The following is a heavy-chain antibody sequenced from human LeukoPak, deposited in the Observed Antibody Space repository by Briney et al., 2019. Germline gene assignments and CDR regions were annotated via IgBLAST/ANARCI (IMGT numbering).Heavy chain of an antibody. J-gene: IGHJ5*02. D-gene: IGHD3-10*01. CDR3: ASEAMVRGVIRWFDP. CDR1: GYTFTGYY. Sequence: ASVKVSCKASGYTFTGYYMHWVRQAPGQGLEWMGWINPNSGGTNYAQKFQGRATMTRDTSISTAYMELSRLRSDDTAVYYCASEAMVRGVIRWFDPWGQGTLVTVSS. V-gene: IGHV1-2*02. CDR2: INPNSGGT.